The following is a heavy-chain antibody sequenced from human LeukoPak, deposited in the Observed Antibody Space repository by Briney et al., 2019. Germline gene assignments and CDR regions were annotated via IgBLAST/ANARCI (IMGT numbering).Heavy chain of an antibody. CDR3: ARDLRGWFGDLAIDY. D-gene: IGHD3-10*01. J-gene: IGHJ4*02. V-gene: IGHV3-21*01. Sequence: GGSLRLSCAASGFTFSSYSMNWVRQAPGKGLEWVSSISSSSSYIYYADSVKGRFTISRDNAKYSLYLQMNGLRAEDTAVYYCARDLRGWFGDLAIDYWGQGTLVTVSS. CDR2: ISSSSSYI. CDR1: GFTFSSYS.